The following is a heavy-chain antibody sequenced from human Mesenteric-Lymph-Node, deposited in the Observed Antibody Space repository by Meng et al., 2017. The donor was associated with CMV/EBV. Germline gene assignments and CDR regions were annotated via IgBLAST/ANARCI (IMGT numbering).Heavy chain of an antibody. D-gene: IGHD6-13*01. CDR3: ARPTYSSSGRFDP. Sequence: VVYGGSFSCYYWSWIRQPPGKGLEWIGEINHSGSTNYNPSLKSRVTISVDTSKNQFSLKLRSVTAADTAIYYCARPTYSSSGRFDPWGQGTLVTVSS. CDR2: INHSGST. J-gene: IGHJ5*02. CDR1: GGSFSCYY. V-gene: IGHV4-34*01.